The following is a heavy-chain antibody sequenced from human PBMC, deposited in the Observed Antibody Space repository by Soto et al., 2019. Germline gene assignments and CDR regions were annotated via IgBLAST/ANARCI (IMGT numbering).Heavy chain of an antibody. D-gene: IGHD2-8*01. CDR2: INHSGST. CDR3: ARGGWGCTNGVCSPRYYYYYGMDV. J-gene: IGHJ6*02. V-gene: IGHV4-34*01. Sequence: SETLSLTCAVYGGSFSGYYWSWIRQPPGKGLEWIGEINHSGSTNYNPSLKSRVTISVDTSKNQFSLKLSSVTAADTAVYYCARGGWGCTNGVCSPRYYYYYGMDVWGQGTTVTVSS. CDR1: GGSFSGYY.